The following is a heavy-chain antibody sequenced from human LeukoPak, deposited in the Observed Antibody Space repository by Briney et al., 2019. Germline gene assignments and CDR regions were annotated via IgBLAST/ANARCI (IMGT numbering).Heavy chain of an antibody. Sequence: GGSLRLSCAAPGFTVSSNYMSWVRQAPGQGLDWVSVIYSGGSTYYADSVKGRFTISRDNSKNTLYLQMNSLRAEDTAVYYCARASPDYYDSSGYPPGLYYFDYWGQGTLVTVSS. J-gene: IGHJ4*02. CDR2: IYSGGST. CDR3: ARASPDYYDSSGYPPGLYYFDY. V-gene: IGHV3-66*01. CDR1: GFTVSSNY. D-gene: IGHD3-22*01.